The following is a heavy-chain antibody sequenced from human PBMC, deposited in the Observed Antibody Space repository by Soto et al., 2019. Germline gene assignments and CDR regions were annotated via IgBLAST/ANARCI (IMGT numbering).Heavy chain of an antibody. Sequence: EVQLVESGGGLVKPGGSLRLSCAASGFTFSSYSMNWVRQAPGKGLAWVSSISSSSSYIYYADSVKGRFTISRDNAKNSLYLQMNSLRAEDTAVYYCARGIAAARPGDYYYYYGMDVWGQGTTVTVSS. CDR1: GFTFSSYS. J-gene: IGHJ6*02. V-gene: IGHV3-21*01. CDR2: ISSSSSYI. CDR3: ARGIAAARPGDYYYYYGMDV. D-gene: IGHD6-13*01.